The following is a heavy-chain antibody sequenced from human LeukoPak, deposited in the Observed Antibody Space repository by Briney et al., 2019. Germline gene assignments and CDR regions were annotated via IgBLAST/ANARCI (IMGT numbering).Heavy chain of an antibody. J-gene: IGHJ4*02. CDR2: IIPIFGTA. CDR3: ARGLHPGTDSSGSGY. V-gene: IGHV1-69*05. Sequence: GASVKVSCKASGGTFSSYAISWLRQAPGQGLEWMGGIIPIFGTANYAQKFQGRVTITTDESTSTAYMELSSLRSEDTAVYYCARGLHPGTDSSGSGYWGQGTLVTVSS. CDR1: GGTFSSYA. D-gene: IGHD5-18*01.